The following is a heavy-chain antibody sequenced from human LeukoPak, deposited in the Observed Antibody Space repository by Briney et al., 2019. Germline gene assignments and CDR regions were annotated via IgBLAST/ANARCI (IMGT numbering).Heavy chain of an antibody. CDR2: IYSGGST. Sequence: RGSLRLSCAASGFTVKSNYMSWVRQAPGKGLEWVSVIYSGGSTYYADSVKGRFTISRDNSKNMLYLQMNSLRAEDTAVYYCARPYDSGGYYAFDIWGQGTMVTASS. J-gene: IGHJ3*02. D-gene: IGHD3-22*01. CDR3: ARPYDSGGYYAFDI. V-gene: IGHV3-53*01. CDR1: GFTVKSNY.